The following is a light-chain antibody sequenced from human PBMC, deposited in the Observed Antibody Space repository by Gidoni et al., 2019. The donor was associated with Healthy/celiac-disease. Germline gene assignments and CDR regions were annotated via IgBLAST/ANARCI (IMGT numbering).Light chain of an antibody. CDR2: AAS. J-gene: IGKJ2*01. CDR3: QQYNSYSQT. CDR1: QSMSSW. V-gene: IGKV1-5*01. Sequence: DIQLTQSPSTLSASVGDRVTITCRASQSMSSWLSWYQQKPGKAPKLLIYAASSLESGVPSRFSGSGSGTEFTLTISSLQPDDFATYYCQQYNSYSQTFGQGTKLEIK.